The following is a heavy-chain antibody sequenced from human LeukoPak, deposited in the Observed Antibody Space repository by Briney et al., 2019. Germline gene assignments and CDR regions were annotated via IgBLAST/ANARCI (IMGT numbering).Heavy chain of an antibody. CDR1: GGSISSSNW. CDR3: ARVGGTNFYYYGMDV. J-gene: IGHJ6*02. V-gene: IGHV4-4*02. CDR2: IYHSGST. Sequence: SRTLSLTCAVSGGSISSSNWWSWVRQPPGKGLEWVGEIYHSGSTNYNPSLKSRVTISVDKSKNQFSLKLSSVTVADTAVYYCARVGGTNFYYYGMDVWGQGTTVTVSS. D-gene: IGHD1-26*01.